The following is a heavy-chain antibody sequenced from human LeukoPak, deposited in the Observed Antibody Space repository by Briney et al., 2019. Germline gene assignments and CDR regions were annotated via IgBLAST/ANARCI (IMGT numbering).Heavy chain of an antibody. D-gene: IGHD6-13*01. Sequence: GGSLRLSCAASGFTVGSNYMSWVRQAPGKGLEWVSVIYSGGSTYYADSVKGRFTISRDNSKNTLYLQMNSLRAEDTAVYYCAREGASSSFGYWGQGTLVTVSS. CDR1: GFTVGSNY. J-gene: IGHJ4*02. CDR3: AREGASSSFGY. V-gene: IGHV3-53*01. CDR2: IYSGGST.